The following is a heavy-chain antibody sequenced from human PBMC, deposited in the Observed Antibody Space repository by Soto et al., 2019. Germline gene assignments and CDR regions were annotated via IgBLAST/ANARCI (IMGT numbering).Heavy chain of an antibody. CDR2: IYYSGST. Sequence: QLQLQESGPGLVKPSETLSLTCTVSGGSISSSSYYWGWIRQPPGKGLEWIGSIYYSGSTYYNPSLKRRVTISVDTSKNQFSLKLSSVTAADRAVYYCARQEEDIVLVPAPGDGMDVWGQGTTVTVSS. V-gene: IGHV4-39*01. J-gene: IGHJ6*02. CDR1: GGSISSSSYY. CDR3: ARQEEDIVLVPAPGDGMDV. D-gene: IGHD2-2*01.